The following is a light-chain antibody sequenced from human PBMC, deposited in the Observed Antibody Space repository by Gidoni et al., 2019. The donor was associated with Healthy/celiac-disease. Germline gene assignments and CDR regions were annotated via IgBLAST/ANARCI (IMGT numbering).Light chain of an antibody. CDR1: SSNTRSNY. Sequence: QSVLTQPPPASGTPGQRVTISCSGSSSNTRSNYVYWYQQLPGTAPKLLIYRNNQRPSGVPDRFSGSKSGTSASLAISGLRSEDEADYYCAAWDDSLSGPVFGGGTKLTVL. V-gene: IGLV1-47*01. CDR2: RNN. CDR3: AAWDDSLSGPV. J-gene: IGLJ3*02.